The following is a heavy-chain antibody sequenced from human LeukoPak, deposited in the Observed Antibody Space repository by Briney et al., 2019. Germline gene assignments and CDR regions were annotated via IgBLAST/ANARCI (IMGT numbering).Heavy chain of an antibody. J-gene: IGHJ5*02. CDR3: ARDFLESIAAAWWFDP. CDR2: IYHSGST. V-gene: IGHV4-38-2*02. D-gene: IGHD6-13*01. CDR1: GYSISSGFY. Sequence: PSETLSLTCTVSGYSISSGFYWGWIRQPPGKGLEWIGSIYHSGSTYYNPSLKSRVTISVDTSKNQFSLKLSSVTAADTAVYYCARDFLESIAAAWWFDPWGQGILVTVSS.